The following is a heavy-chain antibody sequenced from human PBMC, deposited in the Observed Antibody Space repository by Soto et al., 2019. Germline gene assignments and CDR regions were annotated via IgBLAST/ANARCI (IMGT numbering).Heavy chain of an antibody. V-gene: IGHV4-4*07. CDR2: IFSSGST. Sequence: SETLSLTCTVSGGSITDYSWVWIRQPAGKGLEWIGRIFSSGSTNYNPSLKGRITMSLDTSKNQFSLKLNSATATDTAVYFCVRDQGVVVTADNWFDPWGQGILVTVSS. CDR1: GGSITDYS. J-gene: IGHJ5*02. CDR3: VRDQGVVVTADNWFDP. D-gene: IGHD2-21*02.